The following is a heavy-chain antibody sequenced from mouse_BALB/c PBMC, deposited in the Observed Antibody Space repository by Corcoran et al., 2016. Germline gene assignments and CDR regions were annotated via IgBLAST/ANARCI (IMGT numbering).Heavy chain of an antibody. CDR1: GYTFTSYV. CDR2: INPYNDGT. D-gene: IGHD1-1*01. Sequence: EVQLQQSGPELVKPGASVKMSCKASGYTFTSYVMHWVKQKPGQGLEWIGYINPYNDGTKYNEKFKGKATLTSDKSSSTAYMELSSLTSEDSAVYYCARSTPDGSSYEYFDVWGAGTTVTVSS. J-gene: IGHJ1*01. V-gene: IGHV1S136*01. CDR3: ARSTPDGSSYEYFDV.